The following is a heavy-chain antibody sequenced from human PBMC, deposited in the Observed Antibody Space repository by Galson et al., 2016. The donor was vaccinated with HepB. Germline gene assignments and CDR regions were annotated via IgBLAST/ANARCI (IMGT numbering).Heavy chain of an antibody. Sequence: SLRLSCAASGFTFSSYAMHWVRQAPGKGLEWVALISYDGSNKYYGDSVKGRFTISRDNSKNTLCLQMNSLRADDTAVYYCAGDPRGEGYNPYYFDYWGQGTLITVSS. CDR3: AGDPRGEGYNPYYFDY. CDR2: ISYDGSNK. V-gene: IGHV3-30-3*01. D-gene: IGHD5-24*01. J-gene: IGHJ4*02. CDR1: GFTFSSYA.